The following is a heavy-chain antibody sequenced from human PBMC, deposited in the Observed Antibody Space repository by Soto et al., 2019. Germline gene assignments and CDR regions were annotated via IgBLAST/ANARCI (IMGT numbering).Heavy chain of an antibody. Sequence: SETLSLTCTVSGGSISSYYWSWIRQPPGKGLEWIGYIYYSGSTNYNPSLKSRVTISVDTSKNQFSLKLSSVTAADTAVYYGARVGPLGYCSSTSCYVFDYWGQGTLVTVSS. J-gene: IGHJ4*02. CDR3: ARVGPLGYCSSTSCYVFDY. CDR2: IYYSGST. D-gene: IGHD2-2*01. CDR1: GGSISSYY. V-gene: IGHV4-59*01.